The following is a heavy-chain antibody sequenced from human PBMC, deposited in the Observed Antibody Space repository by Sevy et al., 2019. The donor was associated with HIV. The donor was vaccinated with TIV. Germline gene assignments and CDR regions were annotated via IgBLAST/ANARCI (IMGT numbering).Heavy chain of an antibody. Sequence: SETLSLTCAVYGGSFSGYYWSWIRQPPGKGLEWIGEINHSGSTNYNPSLKSRVTISVDTSKNQFSLKLSSVTAADTAVYYCARSPHSSSWSVYYYGMDVWGQGTTVTVSS. D-gene: IGHD6-13*01. CDR3: ARSPHSSSWSVYYYGMDV. CDR1: GGSFSGYY. J-gene: IGHJ6*02. CDR2: INHSGST. V-gene: IGHV4-34*01.